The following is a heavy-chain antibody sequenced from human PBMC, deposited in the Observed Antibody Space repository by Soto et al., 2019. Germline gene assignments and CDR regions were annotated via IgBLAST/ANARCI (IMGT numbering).Heavy chain of an antibody. D-gene: IGHD2-21*02. Sequence: QVQLQESGPGLVKPSATLSLTCTVSGGSLSSNFWSWIRQPPRKGLEWIGHFYDTGSTNYNASLKSRVTISVDTAPNQFSLKLSSVTAAATAVYCCARLPRTVTAYYYYDDMDGWGQGTTVTVSS. V-gene: IGHV4-59*01. CDR1: GGSLSSNF. CDR2: FYDTGST. J-gene: IGHJ6*02. CDR3: ARLPRTVTAYYYYDDMDG.